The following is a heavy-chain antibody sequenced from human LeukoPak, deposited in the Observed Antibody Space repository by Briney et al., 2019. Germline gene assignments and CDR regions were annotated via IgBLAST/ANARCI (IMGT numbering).Heavy chain of an antibody. CDR3: ATDRGWRTSGYYLYYFEY. J-gene: IGHJ4*02. CDR2: IKHDGSEK. CDR1: GFIFTNYF. Sequence: GGSLRLSCAASGFIFTNYFMSWVRQAPGKGLEWVASIKHDGSEKYYVDSVRGRFTIPRDNTMNSLYLQMSSLRAEDTAVYYCATDRGWRTSGYYLYYFEYWGQGTLVTFSS. D-gene: IGHD3-3*01. V-gene: IGHV3-7*01.